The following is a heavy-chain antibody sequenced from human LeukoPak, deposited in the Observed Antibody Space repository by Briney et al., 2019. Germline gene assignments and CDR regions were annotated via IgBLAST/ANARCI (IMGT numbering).Heavy chain of an antibody. CDR2: IYPGDSDT. Sequence: GESLKISCKGSGYSFTSYWIGWVRQMPGKGLEWMGIIYPGDSDTRYSPSLQGQVTISADKSISTAYLQWSSLKASDTAMYYCARPEYYYDSSGYYYWYAFDIWGQGTMVTVSS. CDR1: GYSFTSYW. D-gene: IGHD3-22*01. CDR3: ARPEYYYDSSGYYYWYAFDI. J-gene: IGHJ3*02. V-gene: IGHV5-51*01.